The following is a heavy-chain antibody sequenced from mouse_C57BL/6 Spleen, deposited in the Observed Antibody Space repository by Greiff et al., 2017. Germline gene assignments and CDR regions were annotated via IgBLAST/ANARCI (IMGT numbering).Heavy chain of an antibody. CDR3: ARVGTWDDYDVGYAMEY. CDR1: GYTFTSYW. J-gene: IGHJ4*01. Sequence: QVQLKQSGAELVKPGASVKMSCKASGYTFTSYWITWVKQRPGQGLEWIGEIYPGSGSTNYNEKFKSKATLTVDTSSSTAYMQLSSLTSEDSAVYCCARVGTWDDYDVGYAMEYWGQGTSVTVSS. V-gene: IGHV1-55*01. CDR2: IYPGSGST. D-gene: IGHD2-4*01.